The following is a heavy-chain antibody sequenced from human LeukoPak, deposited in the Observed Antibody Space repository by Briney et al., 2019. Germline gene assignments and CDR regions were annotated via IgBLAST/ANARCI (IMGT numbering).Heavy chain of an antibody. CDR1: GYSISRGYY. CDR2: IYHSGIT. CDR3: ATGITIFGVATIYYFDY. D-gene: IGHD3-3*01. V-gene: IGHV4-38-2*01. Sequence: SETLSLTCAGSGYSISRGYYWGWIRQPPGKGLEWIGNIYHSGITSYNPSLKSRVTISVDTSKNQLSLKLTSVTAAATAVYYCATGITIFGVATIYYFDYWGQGSLVTVSS. J-gene: IGHJ4*02.